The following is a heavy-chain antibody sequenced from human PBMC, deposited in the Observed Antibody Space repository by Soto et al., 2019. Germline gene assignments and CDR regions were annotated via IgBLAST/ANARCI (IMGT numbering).Heavy chain of an antibody. D-gene: IGHD5-12*01. CDR3: ARGGRGGSFDY. CDR1: EFTLSNYW. CDR2: IDGGGAGT. J-gene: IGHJ4*02. Sequence: EVQLVESGGGLVQPGGSLRLSCAASEFTLSNYWMHWVRQGPGKGPVWVSRIDGGGAGTTYADSVNGRFTISRDIAKNTLYLQMSSLRAEDTAVYYCARGGRGGSFDYWGQGTLVTVSS. V-gene: IGHV3-74*01.